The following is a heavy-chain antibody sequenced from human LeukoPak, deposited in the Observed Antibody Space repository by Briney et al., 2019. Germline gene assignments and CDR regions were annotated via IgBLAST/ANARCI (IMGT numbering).Heavy chain of an antibody. Sequence: GASVKVSCKASGYTFTGYYMHWVRQAPGQGLEWMGWINPNSGGTNYAQKFQGRVTMTRDTSISTAYMELSRLRSDDTAVYYCARDGAAAPRRYYYMDVWGKGTTVTVSS. J-gene: IGHJ6*03. CDR3: ARDGAAAPRRYYYMDV. D-gene: IGHD6-13*01. CDR2: INPNSGGT. CDR1: GYTFTGYY. V-gene: IGHV1-2*02.